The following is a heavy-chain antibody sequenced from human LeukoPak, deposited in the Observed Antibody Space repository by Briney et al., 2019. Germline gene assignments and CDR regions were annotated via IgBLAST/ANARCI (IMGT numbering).Heavy chain of an antibody. V-gene: IGHV4-4*07. CDR2: IYTSGST. CDR3: ARVRVAVAGTGGYYFDY. D-gene: IGHD6-19*01. J-gene: IGHJ4*02. Sequence: SETLSLTCTVSGGSISSYYWSWIRQPAGKGPEWIGRIYTSGSTNYNPSLKSRVTMSVDTSKNQFSLKLSSVTAADTAVYYCARVRVAVAGTGGYYFDYWGQGTLATVSS. CDR1: GGSISSYY.